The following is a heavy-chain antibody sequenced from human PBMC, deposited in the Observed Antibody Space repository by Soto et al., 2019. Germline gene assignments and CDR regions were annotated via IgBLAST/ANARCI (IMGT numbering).Heavy chain of an antibody. V-gene: IGHV3-7*01. D-gene: IGHD3-22*01. Sequence: PGGSLRLSCAASGFTFSSYWMSWVRQAPGKGLEWVANIKQDGSEKYYVDSVKGRFTISRDNAKNSLYLQMNSLRAEDTAVYYCARGYYDSSDYWFDPWGQGTLVTVSS. J-gene: IGHJ5*02. CDR1: GFTFSSYW. CDR2: IKQDGSEK. CDR3: ARGYYDSSDYWFDP.